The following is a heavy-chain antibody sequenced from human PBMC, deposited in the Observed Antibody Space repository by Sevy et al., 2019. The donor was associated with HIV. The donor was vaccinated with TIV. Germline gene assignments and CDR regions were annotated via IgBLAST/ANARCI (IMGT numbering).Heavy chain of an antibody. CDR2: IKAKIDGETT. CDR3: TTRPYGSIIDY. V-gene: IGHV3-15*07. CDR1: GFNISSAS. J-gene: IGHJ4*02. Sequence: EGSLRLSCGGSGFNISSASMNWVRQAPGRGLEWVGRIKAKIDGETTDYGAPVKGRFIISRDDSRKTVYVQLNSVKSEDTAMYFCTTRPYGSIIDYWGQGTLVTVSS. D-gene: IGHD3-10*01.